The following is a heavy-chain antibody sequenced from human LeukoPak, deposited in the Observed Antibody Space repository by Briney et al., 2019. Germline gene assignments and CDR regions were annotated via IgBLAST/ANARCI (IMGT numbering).Heavy chain of an antibody. CDR3: AKDLGRYRNNYFVY. CDR1: GFTFNSYA. J-gene: IGHJ4*02. V-gene: IGHV3-23*01. Sequence: SGGSLRLSCAASGFTFNSYAMSWVRQAPEKGLEWVATISGSGGGTYYADSVKGRFTISRDDSKNTLYLQMSSLRAEDTAVYYCAKDLGRYRNNYFVYWGQGTLVTVSS. D-gene: IGHD1-26*01. CDR2: ISGSGGGT.